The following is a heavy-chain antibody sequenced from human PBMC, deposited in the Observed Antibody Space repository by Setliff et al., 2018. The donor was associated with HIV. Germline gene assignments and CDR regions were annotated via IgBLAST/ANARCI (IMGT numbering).Heavy chain of an antibody. Sequence: ASVKVSCKASGYTFSNHTIHWVRQAPGKRPEWMGWLSAGYGNTKYSQRLQGRVTITRDISASTAYMELSSLRSEDTAVYYCARSGLVYDDVLTGPPTDYWGQGTLVTLL. D-gene: IGHD3-9*01. CDR2: LSAGYGNT. CDR3: ARSGLVYDDVLTGPPTDY. CDR1: GYTFSNHT. J-gene: IGHJ4*02. V-gene: IGHV1-3*01.